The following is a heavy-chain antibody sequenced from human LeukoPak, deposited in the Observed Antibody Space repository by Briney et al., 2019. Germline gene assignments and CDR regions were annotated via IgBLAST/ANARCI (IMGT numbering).Heavy chain of an antibody. D-gene: IGHD2-2*03. CDR1: GYTFTDYY. J-gene: IGHJ6*03. Sequence: VASVKVSCKASGYTFTDYYINWVRQAPGQGLEWMGWMSPDSGDTGYAHKFQGRVTITRNTSITTAYMELRSLTFEDTAVYYCARPTLDDHYYMDVWGKGTTVTVSS. CDR3: ARPTLDDHYYMDV. V-gene: IGHV1-8*03. CDR2: MSPDSGDT.